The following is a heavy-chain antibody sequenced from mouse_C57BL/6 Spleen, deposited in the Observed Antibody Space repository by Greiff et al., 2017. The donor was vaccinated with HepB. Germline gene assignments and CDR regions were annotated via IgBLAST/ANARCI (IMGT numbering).Heavy chain of an antibody. Sequence: EVQLQQSGPELVKPGASVKIPCKASGYTFTDYNMAWVKQSHGKSLEWIGDINPNNGGTIYNQKFKGKATLTVDKSSSTAYMELRSLTSEDTAVYYCARRETAQARFAYWGQGTLVTVSA. CDR3: ARRETAQARFAY. CDR2: INPNNGGT. V-gene: IGHV1-18*01. D-gene: IGHD3-2*02. CDR1: GYTFTDYN. J-gene: IGHJ3*01.